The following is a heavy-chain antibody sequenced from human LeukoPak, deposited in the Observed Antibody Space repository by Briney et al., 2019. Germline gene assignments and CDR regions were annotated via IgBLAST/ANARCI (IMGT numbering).Heavy chain of an antibody. Sequence: HPGGSLRLSCAASGLTFSNYEMNWVRHAPGKGLEWVSYISRSGRTIYYADSVKGRFTISRDNAKNSLYLQMNSLRAEDTALYYCARVGACNWNYICDYWGQGTLVTVSS. CDR3: ARVGACNWNYICDY. CDR2: ISRSGRTI. V-gene: IGHV3-48*03. D-gene: IGHD1-7*01. CDR1: GLTFSNYE. J-gene: IGHJ4*02.